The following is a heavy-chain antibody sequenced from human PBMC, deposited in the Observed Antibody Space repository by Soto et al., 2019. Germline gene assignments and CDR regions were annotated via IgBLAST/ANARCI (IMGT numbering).Heavy chain of an antibody. J-gene: IGHJ3*02. CDR1: TDSFNDYY. CDR2: IYHTGNT. Sequence: QVRLHESGPGLVKPSETLSLTCTVSTDSFNDYYWSWIRQPPGKGLEWIGSIYHTGNTNYNPSLESRVSISADTSKIQLSLSLSSVTAADTAVYYCARDVGIHDAFDIWGQGTLVTVSS. V-gene: IGHV4-59*13. D-gene: IGHD5-18*01. CDR3: ARDVGIHDAFDI.